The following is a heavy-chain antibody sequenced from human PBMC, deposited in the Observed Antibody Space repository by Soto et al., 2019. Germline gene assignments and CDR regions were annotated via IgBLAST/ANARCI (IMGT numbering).Heavy chain of an antibody. CDR1: GFTFSSYS. CDR2: ISSSSSTI. Sequence: EVQLVESGGGLVQPGGSLRLSCAASGFTFSSYSMNWVRQAPGKGLEWVSYISSSSSTIYYADSVKGRFTISRDNAKNSLYLQMNSLRDEDTAVYYCARAGGVKYYYYGMGVWGQGTTVTVSS. J-gene: IGHJ6*02. CDR3: ARAGGVKYYYYGMGV. V-gene: IGHV3-48*02. D-gene: IGHD2-8*02.